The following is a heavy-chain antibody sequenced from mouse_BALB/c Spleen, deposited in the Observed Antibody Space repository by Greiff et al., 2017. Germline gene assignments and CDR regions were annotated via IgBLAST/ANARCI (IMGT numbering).Heavy chain of an antibody. D-gene: IGHD1-1*01. J-gene: IGHJ3*01. V-gene: IGHV7-3*02. CDR3: ARAGTPLAY. CDR1: GFTFTDYY. CDR2: IRNKANGYTT. Sequence: EVQLVESGGGLVQPGGSLRLSCATSGFTFTDYYMSWVRQPPGKALEWLGFIRNKANGYTTEYSASVKGRFTISRDNSQSILYLQMNTLRAEDSATYHCARAGTPLAYGGQGTLVTVSA.